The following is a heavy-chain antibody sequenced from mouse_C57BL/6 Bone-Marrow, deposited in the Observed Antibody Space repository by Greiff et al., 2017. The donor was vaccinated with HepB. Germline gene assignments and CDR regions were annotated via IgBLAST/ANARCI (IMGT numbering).Heavy chain of an antibody. Sequence: EVQLQESGGDLVKPGGSLKLSCAASGFTFSSYGMSWVRQTPDKRLEWVATISSGGSYTYYPDSVKGRFTISRDNAKNTLYLQMSSLKSEDTAMYHCARPIYYGYDGFAYWGQGTLVTVSA. CDR2: ISSGGSYT. CDR1: GFTFSSYG. CDR3: ARPIYYGYDGFAY. J-gene: IGHJ3*01. D-gene: IGHD2-2*01. V-gene: IGHV5-6*01.